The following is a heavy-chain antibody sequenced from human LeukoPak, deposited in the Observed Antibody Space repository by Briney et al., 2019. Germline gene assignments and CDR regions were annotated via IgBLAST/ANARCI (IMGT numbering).Heavy chain of an antibody. CDR1: GYRFTNYW. J-gene: IGHJ5*02. CDR2: IYPGDSDT. V-gene: IGHV5-51*01. CDR3: AGASYYYGSGGSNNWFDP. D-gene: IGHD3-10*01. Sequence: GESLKISCKASGYRFTNYWISWVRQTPEKGLEWMGIIYPGDSDTRYSPSFQGQVTISADKSISTAYLQWSSLKASDTAMYYCAGASYYYGSGGSNNWFDPWGQGTLVTVSS.